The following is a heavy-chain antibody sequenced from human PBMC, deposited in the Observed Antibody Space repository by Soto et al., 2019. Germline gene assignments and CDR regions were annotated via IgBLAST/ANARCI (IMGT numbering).Heavy chain of an antibody. CDR2: ISAYNGNT. V-gene: IGHV1-18*01. Sequence: ASVKVSCKASGYTFTSYGISWVRQAPGQGLEWMGWISAYNGNTNYAQKLQGRVIMTTDTSTSTAYMELRSLRSGDTAVYYCARDCSGGSCLYFDYWGQGTLVTVSS. J-gene: IGHJ4*02. CDR1: GYTFTSYG. CDR3: ARDCSGGSCLYFDY. D-gene: IGHD2-15*01.